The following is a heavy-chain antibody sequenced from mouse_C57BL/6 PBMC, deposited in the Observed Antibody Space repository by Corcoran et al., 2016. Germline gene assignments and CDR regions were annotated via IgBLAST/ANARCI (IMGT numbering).Heavy chain of an antibody. CDR3: ARSEDYYAMDY. V-gene: IGHV1-66*01. CDR1: GYSFTSYY. Sequence: QVQLQQSGPELVKPGASVKISCKASGYSFTSYYIHWVKQRPGQGLEWIGWIYPGSGNTKYNEKFKGKAKLTANTSSSTAYMQLSSLTSEDSAVYYCARSEDYYAMDYWGQGTSVTVSS. J-gene: IGHJ4*01. CDR2: IYPGSGNT.